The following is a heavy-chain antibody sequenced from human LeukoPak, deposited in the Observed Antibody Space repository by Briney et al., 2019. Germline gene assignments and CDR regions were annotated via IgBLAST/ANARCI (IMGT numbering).Heavy chain of an antibody. CDR1: GFTFSSYS. CDR3: AKDWLVRGVIRIPVYFDY. J-gene: IGHJ4*02. CDR2: IGSSSSTI. D-gene: IGHD3-10*01. V-gene: IGHV3-48*01. Sequence: GGSLRLSCAASGFTFSSYSMNWVRQAPGKGLEWVSYIGSSSSTIYYGDSVKGRFTISRDNAKNSLYLQMNSLRVEDTAVYYCAKDWLVRGVIRIPVYFDYWGQGTLVTVSS.